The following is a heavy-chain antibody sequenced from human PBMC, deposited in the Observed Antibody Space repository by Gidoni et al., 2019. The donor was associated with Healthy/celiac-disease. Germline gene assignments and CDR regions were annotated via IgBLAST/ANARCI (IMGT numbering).Heavy chain of an antibody. CDR1: GFSLSTSGVG. J-gene: IGHJ5*02. CDR3: AHSRFWSGYASHRWFDP. CDR2: IYWDDDK. Sequence: QITLKESGPTLVKPTQTLTLTCTFSGFSLSTSGVGVGWRRQPPGKALEWLALIYWDDDKRYSPSLKSRLTITKDTSKNQVVLTMTNMDPVDTATYYCAHSRFWSGYASHRWFDPWGQGTLVTVSS. D-gene: IGHD3-3*01. V-gene: IGHV2-5*02.